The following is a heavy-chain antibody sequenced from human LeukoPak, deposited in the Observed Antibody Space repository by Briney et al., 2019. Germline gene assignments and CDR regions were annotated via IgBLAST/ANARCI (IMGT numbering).Heavy chain of an antibody. CDR1: GGSISSGDYY. D-gene: IGHD3-22*01. V-gene: IGHV4-30-4*08. CDR2: IYYSGST. Sequence: PSQTLSLTCTVSGGSISSGDYYWSWIRQPPGKGLEWIGYIYYSGSTYYNPSLKSRVTISVDTSKNQFSLKLSSVTAADTAVYYCARGVTMIVAPGDAFDIWGQGTMVTVSS. J-gene: IGHJ3*02. CDR3: ARGVTMIVAPGDAFDI.